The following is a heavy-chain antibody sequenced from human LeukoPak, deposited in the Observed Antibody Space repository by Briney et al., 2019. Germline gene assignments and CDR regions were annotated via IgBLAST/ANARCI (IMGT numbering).Heavy chain of an antibody. Sequence: GGSLRLSCAASGFTFSSYSMNWVRQAPGKGLEWVSSISSSSSYIYYADSVKGRFTISRDNAKNSLYLQMNSLRAEDTAVYYCARDAEYQYYDFWSGYYTGGYRYYFDYWGQGTLVTVSS. CDR1: GFTFSSYS. D-gene: IGHD3-3*01. V-gene: IGHV3-21*01. J-gene: IGHJ4*02. CDR2: ISSSSSYI. CDR3: ARDAEYQYYDFWSGYYTGGYRYYFDY.